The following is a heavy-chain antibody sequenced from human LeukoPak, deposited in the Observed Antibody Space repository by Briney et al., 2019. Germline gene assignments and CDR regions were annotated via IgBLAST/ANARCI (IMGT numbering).Heavy chain of an antibody. CDR1: RGSISSGGYY. Sequence: SETLSLTCTVSRGSISSGGYYWSCIRHHPGKCLEWIWYSYYSGRTYYNPCLKSRVPISLHTSKHQFSLKLSSVTAADTAVDCGARVQDFADAFYIWGQGTMVTVSS. CDR3: ARVQDFADAFYI. CDR2: SYYSGRT. J-gene: IGHJ3*02. D-gene: IGHD2-15*01. V-gene: IGHV4-31*03.